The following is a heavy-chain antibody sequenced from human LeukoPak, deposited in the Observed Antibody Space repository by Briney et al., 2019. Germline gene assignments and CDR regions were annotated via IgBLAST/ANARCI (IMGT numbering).Heavy chain of an antibody. V-gene: IGHV3-21*04. CDR1: GFTFSSYS. J-gene: IGHJ3*02. D-gene: IGHD3-22*01. CDR3: ARDFMDSSGYFDAFDI. Sequence: GGSLRLSCAASGFTFSSYSMNWVRQAPGKGLEWVSSISSSSSYIYYADSVKGRFTISRDNSKNTLYLQMNSLRAEDTAVYYCARDFMDSSGYFDAFDIWGQGTMVTVSS. CDR2: ISSSSSYI.